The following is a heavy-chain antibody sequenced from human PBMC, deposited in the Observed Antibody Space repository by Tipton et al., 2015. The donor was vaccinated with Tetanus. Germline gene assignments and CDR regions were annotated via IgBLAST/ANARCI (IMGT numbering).Heavy chain of an antibody. V-gene: IGHV3-11*01. D-gene: IGHD3-3*01. Sequence: SLRLSCAASGFTFSNYAMAWVRQTPGKGLEWVAYISASGHPIFYTDSVKGRFTISTDNTKNHLYLQMNSLRVEDTGLYFCARDNYDSKDFSDYWGQGTLITVSS. CDR3: ARDNYDSKDFSDY. CDR2: ISASGHPI. J-gene: IGHJ4*02. CDR1: GFTFSNYA.